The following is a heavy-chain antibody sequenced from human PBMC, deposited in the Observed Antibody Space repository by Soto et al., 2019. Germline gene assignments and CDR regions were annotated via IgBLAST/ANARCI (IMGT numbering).Heavy chain of an antibody. CDR3: ARDGGYYRNWFDP. CDR1: GGSISSYY. Sequence: PSVTLSLTCTVSGGSISSYYWSWIRQPPGKGLEWIGYIYYSGSTNYNPSLKSRVTISVDTSKNQFSLKLSSVTAADTAVYYCARDGGYYRNWFDPWGQGTLVTVSS. J-gene: IGHJ5*02. V-gene: IGHV4-59*01. D-gene: IGHD3-22*01. CDR2: IYYSGST.